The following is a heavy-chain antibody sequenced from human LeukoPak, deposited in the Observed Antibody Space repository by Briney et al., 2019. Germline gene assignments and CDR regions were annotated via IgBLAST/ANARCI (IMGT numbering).Heavy chain of an antibody. CDR2: ISSSSSTI. J-gene: IGHJ4*02. CDR1: GFTFSSYS. Sequence: GGSLRLSCAASGFTFSSYSMNWVRQAPGKGLEWVSYISSSSSTIYYADSVKGRFTISRDNAKNSLYLQMNSLRAEDTAVYYCARDRQWLESDYWGQGTLVTVSS. CDR3: ARDRQWLESDY. D-gene: IGHD6-19*01. V-gene: IGHV3-48*01.